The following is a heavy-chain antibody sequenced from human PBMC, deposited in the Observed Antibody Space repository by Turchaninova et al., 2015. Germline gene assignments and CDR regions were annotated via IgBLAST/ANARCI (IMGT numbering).Heavy chain of an antibody. D-gene: IGHD2-8*01. CDR3: AKGTYHFDY. Sequence: QVQRQESGPGLGKPSGPLSLTCAVSGGSSISSHWWSWVRQPPEKGLEWIGEIFHSGSTNYNPSLKSRVTISVDKSKSQFSLRLSSVTAADTAVYYCAKGTYHFDYWGQGTLVTVSS. J-gene: IGHJ4*02. CDR2: IFHSGST. CDR1: GGSSISSHW. V-gene: IGHV4-4*02.